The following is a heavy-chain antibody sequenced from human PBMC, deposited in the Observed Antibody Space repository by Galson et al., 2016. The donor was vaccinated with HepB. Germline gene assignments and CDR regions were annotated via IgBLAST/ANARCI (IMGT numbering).Heavy chain of an antibody. CDR2: IKQDGREK. J-gene: IGHJ5*02. V-gene: IGHV3-7*01. Sequence: SLRLSCAASGFTFSSYWMTWVRQAPGKGLEWVANIKQDGREKYYGDSVKGRFTISRDNAKNSLYLQMNSLRAEDTAVYYCTRVPTYYYNSGSYNNWFDPWGQGTLVTVSS. D-gene: IGHD3-10*01. CDR3: TRVPTYYYNSGSYNNWFDP. CDR1: GFTFSSYW.